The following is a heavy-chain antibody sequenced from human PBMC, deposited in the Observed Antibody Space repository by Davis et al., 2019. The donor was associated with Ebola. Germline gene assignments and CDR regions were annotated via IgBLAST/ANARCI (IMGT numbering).Heavy chain of an antibody. D-gene: IGHD5-24*01. CDR3: ARGRWKTDYYYYGMDV. CDR2: ISVYNGNT. V-gene: IGHV1-18*01. J-gene: IGHJ6*02. CDR1: GYTFTSYG. Sequence: AASVKVSCKASGYTFTSYGISWVRQAPGQGLEWMGWISVYNGNTNYAQKLQGRVTITADESTSTAYMELSSLRSEDTAVYYCARGRWKTDYYYYGMDVWGQGTTVTVSS.